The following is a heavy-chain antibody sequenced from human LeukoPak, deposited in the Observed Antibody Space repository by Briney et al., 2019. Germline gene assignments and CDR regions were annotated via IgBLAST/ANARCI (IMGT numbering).Heavy chain of an antibody. Sequence: GESLKISCKGSGYIFMSHWIAWVRQMPGKGLECMGIIYPGDSDTRYSPSFQGQVTISADKSINTAYIQWSSLKASDAAMYYCARRPLFSSSSGLDYWGQGTLVTVSS. V-gene: IGHV5-51*01. D-gene: IGHD6-6*01. CDR2: IYPGDSDT. CDR3: ARRPLFSSSSGLDY. CDR1: GYIFMSHW. J-gene: IGHJ4*02.